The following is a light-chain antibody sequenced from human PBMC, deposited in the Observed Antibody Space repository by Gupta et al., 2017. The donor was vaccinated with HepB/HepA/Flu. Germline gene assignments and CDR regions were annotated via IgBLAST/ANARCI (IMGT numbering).Light chain of an antibody. Sequence: SVLTQPPSVSGAPGQRVIISWTGRSSNIGAGYYVHWYQQLPGTAPTHLIYGNTNRPSGVPYRFSGSRSGTSASLTITGLQAEDEADYYCQSYDTRLSGYVFGTGTKVTVL. CDR2: GNT. CDR3: QSYDTRLSGYV. J-gene: IGLJ1*01. CDR1: SSNIGAGYY. V-gene: IGLV1-40*01.